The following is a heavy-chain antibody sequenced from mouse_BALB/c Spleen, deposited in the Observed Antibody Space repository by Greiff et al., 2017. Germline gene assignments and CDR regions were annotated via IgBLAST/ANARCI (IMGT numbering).Heavy chain of an antibody. Sequence: QVQLQQSGPELVKPGASVKMSCKASGCTFTSYYIHWVKQRPGQGLEWIGWIYPGDGSTKYNEKFKGKTTLTADKSSSTAYMLLSSLTSEDSAIYFCARGGEVRRLAYWGQGTLVTVSA. V-gene: IGHV1S56*01. J-gene: IGHJ3*01. CDR1: GCTFTSYY. D-gene: IGHD2-14*01. CDR3: ARGGEVRRLAY. CDR2: IYPGDGST.